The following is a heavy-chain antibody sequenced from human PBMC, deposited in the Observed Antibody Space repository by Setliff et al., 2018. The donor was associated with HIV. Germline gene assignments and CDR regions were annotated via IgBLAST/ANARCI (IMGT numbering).Heavy chain of an antibody. D-gene: IGHD3-9*01. J-gene: IGHJ5*02. V-gene: IGHV5-51*01. CDR2: IYPSDSDT. Sequence: GESLKISCKGFGYRFTSYWIGWARHMPGKGLEWMGIIYPSDSDTRYSPSFQGQVTISADKSTGTAYLQWRSLKASDTAMYFCARAPNSPSYSNIFYADHWGQGTLVTVSS. CDR1: GYRFTSYW. CDR3: ARAPNSPSYSNIFYADH.